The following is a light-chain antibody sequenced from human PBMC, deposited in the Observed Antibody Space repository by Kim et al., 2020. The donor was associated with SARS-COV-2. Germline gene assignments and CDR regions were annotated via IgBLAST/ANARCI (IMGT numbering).Light chain of an antibody. Sequence: KTVTSAGTRSRGNSASKYVQWYQQGPGSAPATVIYKDTERPSGGPDRFSGSIDSSSNSASLTISGLNTEDEADYCCQSYDDNNPWVVGGGTQLTVL. V-gene: IGLV6-57*03. J-gene: IGLJ3*02. CDR2: KDT. CDR3: QSYDDNNPWV. CDR1: RGNSASKY.